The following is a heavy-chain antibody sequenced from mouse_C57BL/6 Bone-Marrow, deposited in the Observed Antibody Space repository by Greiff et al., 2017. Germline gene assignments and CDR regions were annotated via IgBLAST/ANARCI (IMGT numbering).Heavy chain of an antibody. D-gene: IGHD1-1*01. CDR1: GFPFSSYA. J-gene: IGHJ3*01. V-gene: IGHV5-4*01. CDR2: ISDGGSYA. CDR3: ARYRVIAVAWFAY. Sequence: EVQLVESGGGLVKPGGSLKLSCAASGFPFSSYAMSWVRQTPEKRLEWVATISDGGSYAYYPDNVKGRFTSSRDNAKNNLYLKRSQLKSEVTAMYYCARYRVIAVAWFAYWGQGTVVTVSA.